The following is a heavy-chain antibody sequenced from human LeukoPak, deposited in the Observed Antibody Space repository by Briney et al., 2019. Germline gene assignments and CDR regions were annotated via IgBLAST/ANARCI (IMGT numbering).Heavy chain of an antibody. D-gene: IGHD3-10*01. CDR1: GFIISTHG. J-gene: IGHJ4*02. CDR2: ISYDGSTK. CDR3: AKDRHFYGAGTYYNLDY. V-gene: IGHV3-30*18. Sequence: PGRPLRLSCAASGFIISTHGMHWVRQAPGKGLEWVSLISYDGSTKYYADSVEGRFTISRDNSKSTLYLQLNSLRVEDTAVYYCAKDRHFYGAGTYYNLDYWGQGTLVTVSS.